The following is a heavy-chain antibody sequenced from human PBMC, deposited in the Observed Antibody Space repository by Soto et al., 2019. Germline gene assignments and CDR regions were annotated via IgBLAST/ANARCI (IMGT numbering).Heavy chain of an antibody. J-gene: IGHJ5*02. CDR1: GFTFSSYS. CDR2: ISSSSSYI. CDR3: ARGPEDIVVVVAASVSWFDP. D-gene: IGHD2-15*01. Sequence: EVQLVESGGGLVKPGGSLRLSCAASGFTFSSYSMNWVRQAPGKGLEWVSSISSSSSYIYYADSVKGRFTISRDNAKNSLYLQMNSLRAEDTAVYYCARGPEDIVVVVAASVSWFDPWGQGTLVTVSS. V-gene: IGHV3-21*01.